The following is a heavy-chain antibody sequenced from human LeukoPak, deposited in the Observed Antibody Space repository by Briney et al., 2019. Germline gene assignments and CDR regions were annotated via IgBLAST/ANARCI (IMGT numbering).Heavy chain of an antibody. CDR3: ARISSSNWYNERGAFDV. J-gene: IGHJ3*01. Sequence: SETLSLSCTVSGGSISSYYWSWIRQPPGKGLEWIGYIYYSGSTNYNPSLKSRVTISVDTSKNQFSLKLRSVTAADTAVYYCARISSSNWYNERGAFDVWGQGTMVTVSS. CDR1: GGSISSYY. V-gene: IGHV4-59*01. CDR2: IYYSGST. D-gene: IGHD6-13*01.